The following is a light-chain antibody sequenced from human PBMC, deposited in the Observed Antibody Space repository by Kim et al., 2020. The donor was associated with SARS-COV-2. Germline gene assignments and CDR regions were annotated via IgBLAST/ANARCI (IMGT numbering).Light chain of an antibody. V-gene: IGKV3-20*01. J-gene: IGKJ2*01. CDR2: GAS. CDR1: QSVSSSY. CDR3: QQYGSSPDT. Sequence: LSPGERPTPSCRASQSVSSSYLAWYQQKPGQAPRLLIYGASSRATGIPDRFSGSGSGTDFTLTISRLEPEDFAVYYCQQYGSSPDTFGQGTKLEI.